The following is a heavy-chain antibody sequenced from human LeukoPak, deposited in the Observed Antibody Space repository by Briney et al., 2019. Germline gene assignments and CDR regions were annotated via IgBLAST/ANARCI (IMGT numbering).Heavy chain of an antibody. Sequence: AGGSLRLSCAASGFTFSSYAMSWVRQAPGKGLEWVSLVKTDGSNPNYADSVKGRFTISRDNAQNMLYLQMNTLGAEDTAVYYCARDIVSGSGRPDHWGQGTLVTVSS. CDR1: GFTFSSYA. V-gene: IGHV3-74*01. CDR3: ARDIVSGSGRPDH. J-gene: IGHJ4*02. D-gene: IGHD3-10*01. CDR2: VKTDGSNP.